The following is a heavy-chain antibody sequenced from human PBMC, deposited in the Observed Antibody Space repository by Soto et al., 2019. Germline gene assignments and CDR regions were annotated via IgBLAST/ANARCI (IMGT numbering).Heavy chain of an antibody. D-gene: IGHD3-10*01. Sequence: EVQVLESGGGLIQPGGSLRLSCAASGFTFSSYAMTWVRQAPGKGLEWVSIISGSGGSTYYADSVKGRFTISRDNYKNTLYLQMTSLRVEDTAVYYCATLRVNYYSISGNSALDYWGQGTLVTVSS. J-gene: IGHJ4*02. CDR2: ISGSGGST. CDR3: ATLRVNYYSISGNSALDY. V-gene: IGHV3-23*01. CDR1: GFTFSSYA.